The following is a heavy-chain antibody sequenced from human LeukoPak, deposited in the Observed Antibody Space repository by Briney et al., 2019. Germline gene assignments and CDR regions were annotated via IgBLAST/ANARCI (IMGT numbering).Heavy chain of an antibody. CDR1: GYSFTSYW. CDR3: ARLQMIRGVPELDY. D-gene: IGHD3-10*01. J-gene: IGHJ4*02. CDR2: IYPGDSDT. Sequence: GESLKISCKGSGYSFTSYWIGWVRQMPGKGLEWMGIIYPGDSDTRYSPSFQGQVTISADKSISTAYLQWSSLKASDTGVHYCARLQMIRGVPELDYWGQGTLVTVSS. V-gene: IGHV5-51*01.